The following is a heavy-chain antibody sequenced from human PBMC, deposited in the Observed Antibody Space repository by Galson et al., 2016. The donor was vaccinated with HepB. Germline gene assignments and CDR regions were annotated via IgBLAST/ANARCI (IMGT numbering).Heavy chain of an antibody. CDR3: ARGTVGAVDY. D-gene: IGHD1-26*01. Sequence: SVKVSCKAPGYIFTHYYIHWVRQAPGQGLEWMGRINPSRGDTIYAQNFRGRVTMTRDMSISTPYLDLPSDDTAVYFCARGTVGAVDYWGQGTLVTVSS. CDR2: INPSRGDT. V-gene: IGHV1-2*06. CDR1: GYIFTHYY. J-gene: IGHJ4*02.